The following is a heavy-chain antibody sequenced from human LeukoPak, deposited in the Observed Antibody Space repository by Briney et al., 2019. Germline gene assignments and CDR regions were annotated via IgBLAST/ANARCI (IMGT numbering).Heavy chain of an antibody. CDR2: VNPSGGST. V-gene: IGHV1-46*01. CDR1: GYTFSSYY. CDR3: ARSAYYYDSRGYHNYYYYGMDV. J-gene: IGHJ6*02. Sequence: VASVKVSCKASGYTFSSYYMHWVRQAPGQGLEWMGIVNPSGGSTSYAQKFQGRVTMTRDTSTSTVYMELSSLRSEDTAVYYCARSAYYYDSRGYHNYYYYGMDVWGQGTTVTVSS. D-gene: IGHD3-22*01.